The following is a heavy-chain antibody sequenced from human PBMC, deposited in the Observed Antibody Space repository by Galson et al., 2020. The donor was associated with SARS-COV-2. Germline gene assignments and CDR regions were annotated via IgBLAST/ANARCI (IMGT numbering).Heavy chain of an antibody. CDR3: TRDDFWSGYFSH. Sequence: GESLKISCTASGFTFGDYAMSWVRQAPGKGLKWVGFIRSKAYGGTTEYAASVKGRFTISRDDSKSIAYLQMNSLKTEDTAVYYCTRDDFWSGYFSHWGQGTLVTVSS. CDR2: IRSKAYGGTT. D-gene: IGHD3-3*01. CDR1: GFTFGDYA. J-gene: IGHJ4*02. V-gene: IGHV3-49*04.